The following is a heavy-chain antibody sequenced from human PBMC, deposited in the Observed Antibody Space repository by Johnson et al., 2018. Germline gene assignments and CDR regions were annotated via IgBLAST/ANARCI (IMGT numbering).Heavy chain of an antibody. J-gene: IGHJ3*02. Sequence: QVQLVESGGGVVQPGRSLRLSCAASGFRFTSYGMHWVRQAPGKGLEWVALISYDGDDKDSADSVKGRFTISRENAKNSLYLQMHSRRAEDTALYYCAKDGIPWEHGDFDSWGQGTMVTVSS. D-gene: IGHD1-26*01. CDR1: GFRFTSYG. CDR2: ISYDGDDK. V-gene: IGHV3-30*18. CDR3: AKDGIPWEHGDFDS.